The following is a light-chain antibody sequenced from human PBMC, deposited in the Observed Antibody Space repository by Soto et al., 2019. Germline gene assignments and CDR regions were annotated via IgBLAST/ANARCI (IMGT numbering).Light chain of an antibody. Sequence: EIGMTQSPATLSVSPGERATLSCRASQSVGTYLAWYQQKPGQAPRILIYGASTRAAGISPRFSGGGSGTEFTLTISSLQSEDFAVYHCQQYNDWPRTFGQGTKVGIK. CDR3: QQYNDWPRT. CDR2: GAS. CDR1: QSVGTY. J-gene: IGKJ1*01. V-gene: IGKV3-15*01.